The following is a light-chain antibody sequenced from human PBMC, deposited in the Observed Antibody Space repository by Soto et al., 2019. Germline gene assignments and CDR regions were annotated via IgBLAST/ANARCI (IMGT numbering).Light chain of an antibody. CDR1: RDIDNY. J-gene: IGKJ2*01. V-gene: IGKV1-33*01. CDR3: HQYDNRPFT. Sequence: IQMTQSPSSLSASVGDRVTSTCQASRDIDNYLNWYQQKPGKAPNLLIYDASNLETGVQLRFRSSRFGTHFTLTIISLQPEDIGTYYCHQYDNRPFTFGQGTKLEIK. CDR2: DAS.